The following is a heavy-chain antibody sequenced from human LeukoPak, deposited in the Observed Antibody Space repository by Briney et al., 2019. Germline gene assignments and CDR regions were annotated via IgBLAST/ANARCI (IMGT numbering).Heavy chain of an antibody. J-gene: IGHJ3*02. CDR1: GFTFSGSA. CDR2: INLDGTDI. V-gene: IGHV3-21*05. D-gene: IGHD6-6*01. Sequence: GGSLRLSCAASGFTFSGSAMSWVRQAPGKGLEWISFINLDGTDIHYGESVKGRFTISRDNAKNSLYLQMHTLRAEDTAVYYCAGDGVGALPGDAFDIWSQGTLVTVSS. CDR3: AGDGVGALPGDAFDI.